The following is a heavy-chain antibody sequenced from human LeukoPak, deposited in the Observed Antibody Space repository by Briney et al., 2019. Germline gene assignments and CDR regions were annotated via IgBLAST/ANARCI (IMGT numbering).Heavy chain of an antibody. CDR2: IIPIFGTA. CDR1: RGIFSSYA. D-gene: IGHD3-22*01. J-gene: IGHJ4*02. Sequence: SSVKVSCKASRGIFSSYAISWVRQAPGQGLEWMGRIIPIFGTANYAQKFQGRVTITTDESTSTAYMELSSLRSEDTAVYYCASGYYYDSSGYSYYFDYWGQGTLVTVSS. V-gene: IGHV1-69*05. CDR3: ASGYYYDSSGYSYYFDY.